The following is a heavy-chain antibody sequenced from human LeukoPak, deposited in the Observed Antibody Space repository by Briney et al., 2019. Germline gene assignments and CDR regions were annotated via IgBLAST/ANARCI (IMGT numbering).Heavy chain of an antibody. CDR1: GFTFDDYA. D-gene: IGHD4-17*01. J-gene: IGHJ4*02. V-gene: IGHV3-43*02. Sequence: PGGSLRLSCAASGFTFDDYAMHWVRQAPGKGLEWVSLISGDGGSTYYADSVKGRFTISRDNSKNSLYVQMNSLRSEDTALYYCAKDVVWATVTTRSGCYFDYWGQGTLVTVSS. CDR3: AKDVVWATVTTRSGCYFDY. CDR2: ISGDGGST.